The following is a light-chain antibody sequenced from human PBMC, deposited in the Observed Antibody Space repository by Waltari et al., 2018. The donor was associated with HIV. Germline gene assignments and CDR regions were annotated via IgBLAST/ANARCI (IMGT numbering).Light chain of an antibody. CDR2: DVN. Sequence: QSALTQPPSASGSPGQSVTISCTGTSSDIGAYNYVAWYQQHPGRAPKLLLYDVNQRPSGFPGRFSGSKSGNRASLTVSGLQPDDEADYYCSSYAGSNNLLFGGGTKLTVL. J-gene: IGLJ2*01. CDR3: SSYAGSNNLL. V-gene: IGLV2-8*01. CDR1: SSDIGAYNY.